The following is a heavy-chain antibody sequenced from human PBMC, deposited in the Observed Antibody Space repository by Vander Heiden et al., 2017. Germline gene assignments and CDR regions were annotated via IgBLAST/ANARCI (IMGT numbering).Heavy chain of an antibody. Sequence: QVQLVESGGGVVQPGRSLRLSCAASGFTFSSYAMHWVRQAPGKGLEWVAVISYDGSNKDYADSVKGRFTISRDNSKNTLYLQMNSLRAEDTAVYYCARDLGSSGYLDYWGQGTLVTVSS. D-gene: IGHD3-22*01. CDR1: GFTFSSYA. J-gene: IGHJ4*02. CDR2: ISYDGSNK. CDR3: ARDLGSSGYLDY. V-gene: IGHV3-30-3*01.